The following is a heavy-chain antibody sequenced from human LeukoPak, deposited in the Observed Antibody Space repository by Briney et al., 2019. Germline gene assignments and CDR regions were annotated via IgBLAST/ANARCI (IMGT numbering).Heavy chain of an antibody. J-gene: IGHJ3*02. Sequence: ASVKVSCKASGYTFTSYGISWVRQAPGQGLEWMGWMNPNSGNTGYAQKFQGRVTITRNTSISTAYMELSSLRSEDTAMYYCAVVFRPIVGATSSDAFDIWGQGTMVTVSS. CDR1: GYTFTSYG. CDR3: AVVFRPIVGATSSDAFDI. CDR2: MNPNSGNT. V-gene: IGHV1-8*03. D-gene: IGHD1-26*01.